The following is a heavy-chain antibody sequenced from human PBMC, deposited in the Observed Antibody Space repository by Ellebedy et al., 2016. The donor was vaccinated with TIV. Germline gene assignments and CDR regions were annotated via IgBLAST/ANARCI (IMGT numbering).Heavy chain of an antibody. Sequence: GESLKISCAASGFTFSSYGMHWVRQAPGKGLEWVAVISYDGSNKYYADSVKGRFTISRDNSKNTLYLQMNSLRAEDTAVYYCAKDQGGVTPIDYWGQGTLVTVSS. J-gene: IGHJ4*02. CDR2: ISYDGSNK. CDR3: AKDQGGVTPIDY. V-gene: IGHV3-30*18. CDR1: GFTFSSYG. D-gene: IGHD3-16*01.